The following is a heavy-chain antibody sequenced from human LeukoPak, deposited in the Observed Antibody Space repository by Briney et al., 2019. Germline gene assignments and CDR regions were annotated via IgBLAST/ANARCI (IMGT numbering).Heavy chain of an antibody. CDR3: ARLTTVTKKVRYYYMGV. D-gene: IGHD4-17*01. CDR2: INPNSGGT. V-gene: IGHV1-2*06. CDR1: GYTFTGYY. Sequence: EASVKVSCKASGYTFTGYYMHWVRQAPGQGLEWMGRINPNSGGTNYAQKFQGRVTMTRDTSISTAYMELSRLRSDDTAVYYCARLTTVTKKVRYYYMGVWGKGTTVTVSS. J-gene: IGHJ6*03.